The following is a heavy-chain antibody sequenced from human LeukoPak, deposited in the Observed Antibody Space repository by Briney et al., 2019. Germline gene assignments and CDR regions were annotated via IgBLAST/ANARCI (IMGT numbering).Heavy chain of an antibody. Sequence: GGSLRLSCAASGFTFSDYSMNWVRQAPGKGLEWVSYISSSSSPIYHADSVKGRFTISRDNAENSLYLQMNSLRDEDTAVYYCARYSSGYYSYYFDYWGQGTLVTVSS. J-gene: IGHJ4*02. V-gene: IGHV3-48*02. CDR1: GFTFSDYS. CDR3: ARYSSGYYSYYFDY. CDR2: ISSSSSPI. D-gene: IGHD3-22*01.